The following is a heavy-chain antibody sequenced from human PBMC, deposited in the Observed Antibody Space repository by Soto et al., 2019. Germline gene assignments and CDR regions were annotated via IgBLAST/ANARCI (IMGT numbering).Heavy chain of an antibody. CDR2: IYHSGST. CDR1: GGSISSSNW. CDR3: AAPEGCSGGSCYSGWYFDL. Sequence: QVQLQESGPGLVKPSGTLSLTCAVSGGSISSSNWWSWVRQPPGKGLEWIGEIYHSGSTNYNPSLKSRVTISVDKSKNQFSLKLSSVTAADTAVYYCAAPEGCSGGSCYSGWYFDLWGRGTLVTVSS. V-gene: IGHV4-4*02. D-gene: IGHD2-15*01. J-gene: IGHJ2*01.